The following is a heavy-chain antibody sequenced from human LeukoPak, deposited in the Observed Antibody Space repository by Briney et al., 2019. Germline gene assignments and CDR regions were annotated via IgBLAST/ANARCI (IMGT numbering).Heavy chain of an antibody. J-gene: IGHJ5*02. CDR1: GYSFTSYW. CDR2: IYPGDSDT. D-gene: IGHD2-2*02. Sequence: GESLQISCQGSGYSFTSYWIGWVRQMPGKGLGWMGIIYPGDSDTRYSPSFQGQVTISADKSISTAYLQWSSLKASDTAMYYCARVVVPAAIGWFDPWGQGTLVTVSS. CDR3: ARVVVPAAIGWFDP. V-gene: IGHV5-51*01.